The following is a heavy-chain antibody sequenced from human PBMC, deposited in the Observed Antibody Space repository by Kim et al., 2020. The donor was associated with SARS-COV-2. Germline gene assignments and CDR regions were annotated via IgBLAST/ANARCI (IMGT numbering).Heavy chain of an antibody. V-gene: IGHV1-2*02. J-gene: IGHJ3*02. Sequence: ASVKGSCKASGYTFTGSSMHWVRQAPGQGLEWMGLINPNSGDTKYARKFQGRVTMSRDTSRSTAYMELSRLRSDDTAVYYCASDSSDYDAFDIWGQGTVVTVSS. CDR1: GYTFTGSS. D-gene: IGHD6-19*01. CDR2: INPNSGDT. CDR3: ASDSSDYDAFDI.